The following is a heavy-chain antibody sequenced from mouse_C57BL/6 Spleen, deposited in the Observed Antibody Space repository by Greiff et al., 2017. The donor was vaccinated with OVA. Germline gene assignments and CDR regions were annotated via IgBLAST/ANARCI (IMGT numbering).Heavy chain of an antibody. CDR1: GYTFTDYY. CDR3: ARRDDGRDFDY. Sequence: EVQLQQSGPELVKPGASVKISCKASGYTFTDYYMNWVKQRHGKSLEWIGDINPNNGGTSYNQKFKGKATLTVDKSSSTASMELRSLTSEDSAVYYCARRDDGRDFDYWGQGTTRTVSS. CDR2: INPNNGGT. J-gene: IGHJ2*01. V-gene: IGHV1-26*01.